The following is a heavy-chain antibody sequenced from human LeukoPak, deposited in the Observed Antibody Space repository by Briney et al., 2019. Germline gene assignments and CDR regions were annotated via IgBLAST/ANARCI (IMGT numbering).Heavy chain of an antibody. V-gene: IGHV1-69*13. Sequence: SVKVSCKASGYTFTSYYMHWVRQAPGQGLEWMGGIIPIFGTANYAQKFQGRVTITADESTSTAYMELSSLRSEDTAVYYCASVRVGATKYLDYYYYMDVWGKGTTVTVSS. CDR3: ASVRVGATKYLDYYYYMDV. CDR1: GYTFTSYY. D-gene: IGHD1-26*01. CDR2: IIPIFGTA. J-gene: IGHJ6*03.